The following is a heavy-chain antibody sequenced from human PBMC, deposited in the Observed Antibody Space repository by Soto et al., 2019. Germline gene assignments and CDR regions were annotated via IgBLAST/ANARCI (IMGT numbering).Heavy chain of an antibody. V-gene: IGHV1-24*01. CDR3: ATEAAMVRNFDY. CDR1: GYALTELS. Sequence: GASVKVSCKVSGYALTELSMHWVRQAPGKGLEWMGGFDPEDGETIYAQKFQGRVTMTEDTSTDTAYMELSSLRSEDTAVYYCATEAAMVRNFDYWGQGTLVTVSS. CDR2: FDPEDGET. D-gene: IGHD5-18*01. J-gene: IGHJ4*02.